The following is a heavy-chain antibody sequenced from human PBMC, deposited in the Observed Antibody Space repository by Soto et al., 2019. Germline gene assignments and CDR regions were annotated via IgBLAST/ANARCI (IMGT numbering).Heavy chain of an antibody. CDR1: GVSISNSSYY. V-gene: IGHV4-39*01. Sequence: PSETLSLTCTVSGVSISNSSYYWGWIRRPPGKGLEWIGTIYYSGITYYNPSLKSRVTISVDTSKNQFSLKLTSVTAADTAVYYCARHGSNWGQVTLVTVSS. CDR2: IYYSGIT. CDR3: ARHGSN. J-gene: IGHJ4*02.